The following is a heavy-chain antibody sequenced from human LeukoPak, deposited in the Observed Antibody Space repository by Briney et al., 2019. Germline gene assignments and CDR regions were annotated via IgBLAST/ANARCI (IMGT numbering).Heavy chain of an antibody. V-gene: IGHV4-39*07. CDR1: GGSISSSSYY. Sequence: SETLSLICTVSGGSISSSSYYWGWIRQPPGKGLEWIGSIYYSGSTYYNPSLKSRVTISVDTSKSQFSLKLSSVTAADTAVYYCARVAAKTVDYWGQGTLVTVSS. J-gene: IGHJ4*02. CDR3: ARVAAKTVDY. D-gene: IGHD2-15*01. CDR2: IYYSGST.